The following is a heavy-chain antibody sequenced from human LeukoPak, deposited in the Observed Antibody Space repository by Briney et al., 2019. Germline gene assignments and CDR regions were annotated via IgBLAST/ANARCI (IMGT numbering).Heavy chain of an antibody. Sequence: GGSLRLSCAGSVFTFSGFSMHWVRQARCKGLEWVAATSYHGRDKYYADAVSGRFTISRDNSKNTLHLEMNSLRTDDTAVYYCTKERGGGGRRINLMVGGYGPWGQGTQVTVSS. V-gene: IGHV3-30*04. D-gene: IGHD3-22*01. CDR2: TSYHGRDK. CDR1: VFTFSGFS. J-gene: IGHJ5*02. CDR3: TKERGGGGRRINLMVGGYGP.